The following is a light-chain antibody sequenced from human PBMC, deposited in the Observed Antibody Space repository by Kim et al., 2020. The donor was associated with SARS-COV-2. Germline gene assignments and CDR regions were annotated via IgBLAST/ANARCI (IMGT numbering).Light chain of an antibody. CDR1: QSVSSN. V-gene: IGKV3-15*01. Sequence: EIVMTQSPATLSLSPGERATLSCRASQSVSSNLAWYQQKPGQAPRLLIHGVSTRAAGIPARFSGSGSGTEFTLTISSLQSEDFAVYYCKQYNNWPPWTFGQGTKVDIK. J-gene: IGKJ1*01. CDR3: KQYNNWPPWT. CDR2: GVS.